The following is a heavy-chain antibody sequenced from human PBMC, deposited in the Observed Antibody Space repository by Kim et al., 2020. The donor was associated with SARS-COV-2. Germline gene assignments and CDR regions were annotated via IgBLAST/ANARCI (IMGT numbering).Heavy chain of an antibody. CDR1: GGSFSGYY. D-gene: IGHD3-10*01. V-gene: IGHV4-34*01. CDR3: ARLWFGEPPLKIYYYGMDV. CDR2: INHSGST. Sequence: SETLSLTCAVYGGSFSGYYWSWIRQPPGKGLEWIGEINHSGSTNYNPSLKSRVTISVDTSKNQFSLKLSSVTAADTAVYYCARLWFGEPPLKIYYYGMDVWGQGTTVTVSS. J-gene: IGHJ6*02.